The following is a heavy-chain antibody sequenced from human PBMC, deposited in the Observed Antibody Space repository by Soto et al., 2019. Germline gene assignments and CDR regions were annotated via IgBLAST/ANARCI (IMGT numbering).Heavy chain of an antibody. D-gene: IGHD2-15*01. J-gene: IGHJ4*02. CDR2: IYWDDHK. Sequence: QITLQESGPPLVRPAQTLTLTCAFSGFSLTTTRMGVAWIRQPPGKALEWLSLIYWDDHKRYSPSLKNRLTVSKDTSTNRVVLTITNISPDDTGTYFCAHAGDFDLLSFDRWGPGTLVTVSS. CDR1: GFSLTTTRMG. V-gene: IGHV2-5*02. CDR3: AHAGDFDLLSFDR.